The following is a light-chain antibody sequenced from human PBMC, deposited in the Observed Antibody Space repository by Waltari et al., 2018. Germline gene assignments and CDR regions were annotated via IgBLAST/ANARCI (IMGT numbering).Light chain of an antibody. Sequence: EIMLTQSPGTLSLSPGERATLSCRASQSISKYLAWYQQKPGQAPRLLIYDASIRATGIPDRFRGSGYGTDFSLTKSRLEPEDYAVYYCQKYGSLPATFGRGTKVEIK. CDR2: DAS. V-gene: IGKV3-20*01. CDR1: QSISKY. J-gene: IGKJ1*01. CDR3: QKYGSLPAT.